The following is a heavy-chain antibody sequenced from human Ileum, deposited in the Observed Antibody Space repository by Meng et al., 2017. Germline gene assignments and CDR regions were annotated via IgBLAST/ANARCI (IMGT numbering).Heavy chain of an antibody. CDR1: GGSISSYY. CDR3: AREVRWFGELLTMKFDY. CDR2: IYTSGST. Sequence: SETLSPTCTVSGGSISSYYWSWIRQPAGKGLEWIGRIYTSGSTNYNPSLKSRVTMSVDTSKNQFSLKLSSVTAADTAVYYCAREVRWFGELLTMKFDYWGQGTLVTVSS. J-gene: IGHJ4*02. V-gene: IGHV4-4*07. D-gene: IGHD3-10*01.